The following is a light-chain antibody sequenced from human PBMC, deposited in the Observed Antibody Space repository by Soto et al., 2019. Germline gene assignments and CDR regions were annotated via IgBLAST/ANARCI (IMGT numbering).Light chain of an antibody. CDR1: QDISSH. CDR3: QQVKTYPLT. J-gene: IGKJ4*01. CDR2: AAS. Sequence: DIQLTQSPSFLSASVGDRVTITCRGSQDISSHLAWYQQKPGKAPKLLIYAASTLQSGVPSGFGGSGSGTEFTLTITSLQPEDFATYYCQQVKTYPLTFGGGNKVEIK. V-gene: IGKV1-9*01.